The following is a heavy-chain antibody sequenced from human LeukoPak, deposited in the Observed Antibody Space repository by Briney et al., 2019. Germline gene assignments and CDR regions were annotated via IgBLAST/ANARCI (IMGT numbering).Heavy chain of an antibody. Sequence: PGGSLRLSCAASGFTFSSYAMSWVRQAPGKGLEWVSAISGSGGSTYYADSVKGRFTISRDNSKNTLYLQMNSLRAEDTAVYYCAKDLREAMIAVAMDWFDPWGQGTLVTVSS. D-gene: IGHD3-22*01. J-gene: IGHJ5*02. V-gene: IGHV3-23*01. CDR3: AKDLREAMIAVAMDWFDP. CDR2: ISGSGGST. CDR1: GFTFSSYA.